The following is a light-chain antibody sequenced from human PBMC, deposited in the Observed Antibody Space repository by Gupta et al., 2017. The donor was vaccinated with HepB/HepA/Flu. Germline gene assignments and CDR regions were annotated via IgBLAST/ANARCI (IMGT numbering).Light chain of an antibody. J-gene: IGKJ4*01. CDR1: QGISNY. CDR2: EAS. Sequence: DIQMTQSPSSLSASVGDRVTITCQASQGISNYLNWYQQKPGKAPKLLIYEASNLETGVPSRFSGSGSGTDFTFTISSLQPEDIATYYCQQDDNLPHAFGGGTKVEIK. CDR3: QQDDNLPHA. V-gene: IGKV1-33*01.